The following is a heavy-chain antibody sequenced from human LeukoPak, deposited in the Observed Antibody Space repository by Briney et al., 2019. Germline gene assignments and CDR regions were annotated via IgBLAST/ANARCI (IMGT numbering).Heavy chain of an antibody. CDR3: ASHCSGGSCSDDAFDI. CDR2: INWSGGST. J-gene: IGHJ3*02. D-gene: IGHD2-15*01. Sequence: GGSLRLSCAASGFTFDDYGMSWVRQAPGKGLEWVSGINWSGGSTGYADSVKGRFTISRDNAKNSLYLQMNSLRAEDTALYYCASHCSGGSCSDDAFDIWGQGTMVTVSS. CDR1: GFTFDDYG. V-gene: IGHV3-20*04.